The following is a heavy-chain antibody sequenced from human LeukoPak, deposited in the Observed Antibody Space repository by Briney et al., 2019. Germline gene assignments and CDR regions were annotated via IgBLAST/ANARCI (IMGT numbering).Heavy chain of an antibody. CDR1: GFTFSSYE. CDR2: ISSSGGTI. V-gene: IGHV3-48*03. Sequence: GGSLRLSCAASGFTFSSYEMNWVRQAPGKGLEWISYISSSGGTIYYADSVKGRFTISRDNAKNSLYPQMNSLRAEDTAVYYCARDVAPIDYWGQGTLVTVSS. CDR3: ARDVAPIDY. J-gene: IGHJ4*02.